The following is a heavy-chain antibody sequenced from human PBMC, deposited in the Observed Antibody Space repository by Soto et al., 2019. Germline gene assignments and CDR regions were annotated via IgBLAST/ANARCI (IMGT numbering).Heavy chain of an antibody. V-gene: IGHV3-23*01. J-gene: IGHJ4*02. Sequence: GGSLRLSCAASGFTFSSYAMSWVRQAPGKGLEWVSTISGSGGGTYYADSMKGRYTISRDNSKNTLYLQMYSLRVEDTAVYYCARESDHWGQGTLVTVSS. CDR2: ISGSGGGT. CDR1: GFTFSSYA. CDR3: ARESDH.